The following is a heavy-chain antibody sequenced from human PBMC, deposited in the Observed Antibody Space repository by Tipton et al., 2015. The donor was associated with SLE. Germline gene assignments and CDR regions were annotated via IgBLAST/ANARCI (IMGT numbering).Heavy chain of an antibody. V-gene: IGHV4-59*08. Sequence: TLSLTCTVSGGSISSHYWSWIRQPPGKGLEWIGSIYYSGSTYYNPSLKSRVTISVDTSKNQFSLKLSSVTAADTAVYYCARAYSSGWYTFQHWGQGTLVTVSS. CDR2: IYYSGST. J-gene: IGHJ1*01. CDR3: ARAYSSGWYTFQH. CDR1: GGSISSHY. D-gene: IGHD6-19*01.